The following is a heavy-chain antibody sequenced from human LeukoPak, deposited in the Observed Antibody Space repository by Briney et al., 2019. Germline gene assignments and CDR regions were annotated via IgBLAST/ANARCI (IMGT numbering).Heavy chain of an antibody. CDR1: GFTFSDYY. CDR2: ISSSGSTI. Sequence: GGSLRLSCAASGFTFSDYYMSWIRQAPGKGLEWVSYISSSGSTIYYADSVKGRFTISRDNAKNSLYLQMNSLRAEDTAMYYCAWTHNGNYRWDYWGQVTLVTVSS. D-gene: IGHD1-7*01. J-gene: IGHJ4*02. V-gene: IGHV3-11*01. CDR3: AWTHNGNYRWDY.